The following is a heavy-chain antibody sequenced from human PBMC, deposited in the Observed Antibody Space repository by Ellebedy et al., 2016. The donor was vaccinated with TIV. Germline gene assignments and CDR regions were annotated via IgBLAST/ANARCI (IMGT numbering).Heavy chain of an antibody. V-gene: IGHV3-73*01. CDR3: TRLVDCSGGSCYLHFED. Sequence: PGGSLRLSCAASGFTFSGSAIHWVRQASGKGLEWVGRIRSNANSYATAYAASVEGRFGISRDDSENTAYLQMNSLNTEDTAVYYCTRLVDCSGGSCYLHFEDWGQGTLVTVSS. J-gene: IGHJ4*02. CDR2: IRSNANSYAT. CDR1: GFTFSGSA. D-gene: IGHD2-15*01.